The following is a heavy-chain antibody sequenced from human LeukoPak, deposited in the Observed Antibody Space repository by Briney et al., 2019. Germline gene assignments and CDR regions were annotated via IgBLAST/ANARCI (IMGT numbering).Heavy chain of an antibody. J-gene: IGHJ4*02. CDR2: IYSGGST. CDR3: ARGGSYSSGWYDY. D-gene: IGHD6-19*01. V-gene: IGHV3-66*01. Sequence: GGSLRLSCAASGFTVSSNYMSWVRQAPGKGLEWVSVIYSGGSTYYADSVKGRFTISRDNSKNTLYLQMNSLRAEDTAVYYCARGGSYSSGWYDYWGQGTLVTVSS. CDR1: GFTVSSNY.